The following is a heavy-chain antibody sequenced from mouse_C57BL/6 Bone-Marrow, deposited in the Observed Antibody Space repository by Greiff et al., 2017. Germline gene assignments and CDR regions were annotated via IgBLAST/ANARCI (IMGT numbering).Heavy chain of an antibody. CDR3: ARGGVYYDYDDWFAY. Sequence: QVHVKQPGAELVKPGASVKLSCKASGYTFTSYWMQWVKQRPGQGLEWIGEIDPSDSYTNYNQKFKGKATLTVDTSSSTAYMQLSSLTSEDSAVYYCARGGVYYDYDDWFAYWGQGTLVTVSA. V-gene: IGHV1-50*01. CDR2: IDPSDSYT. CDR1: GYTFTSYW. D-gene: IGHD2-4*01. J-gene: IGHJ3*01.